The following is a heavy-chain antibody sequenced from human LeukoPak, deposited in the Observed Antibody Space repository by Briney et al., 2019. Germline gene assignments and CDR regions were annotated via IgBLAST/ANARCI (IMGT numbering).Heavy chain of an antibody. V-gene: IGHV3-30*02. CDR2: IRYDGSNK. CDR1: GFTFSSYG. CDR3: AKGSYYDFWSGSTLPDHDY. D-gene: IGHD3-3*01. Sequence: PGGPLRLSCAASGFTFSSYGMHWVRQAPGKGLEWVAFIRYDGSNKYYADSVKGRFTISRDNSKNTLYLQMNSLRAEDTAVYYCAKGSYYDFWSGSTLPDHDYWGQGTLVTVSS. J-gene: IGHJ4*02.